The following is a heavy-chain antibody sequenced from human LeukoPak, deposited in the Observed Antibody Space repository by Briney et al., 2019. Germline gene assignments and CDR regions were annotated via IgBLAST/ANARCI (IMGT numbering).Heavy chain of an antibody. CDR1: GRPISRGGYY. CDR3: ARYRGNPGVFDD. Sequence: SETLSLTYTVSGRPISRGGYYWSGTRHPPEKALELIWYVYNSGSTYYETCVKSPVTISVDTSKNQFSLKLSSVTAADTSVYYCARYRGNPGVFDDWGQGTLVIVSS. CDR2: VYNSGST. D-gene: IGHD4-23*01. J-gene: IGHJ4*02. V-gene: IGHV4-31*01.